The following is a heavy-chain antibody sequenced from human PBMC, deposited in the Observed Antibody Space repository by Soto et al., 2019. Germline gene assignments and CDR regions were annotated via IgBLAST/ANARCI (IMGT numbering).Heavy chain of an antibody. CDR1: GYSFTGYW. CDR2: TYPGDSDT. CDR3: ARPTYCSSTHCSPFDY. Sequence: GESLKISCTGSGYSFTGYWICWVRRMPGKGLEWMGITYPGDSDTRYSPSFQGRVTISADKSISTAYLQWSSLAASDTAMYYCARPTYCSSTHCSPFDYWGQGTLVTVSS. D-gene: IGHD2-2*01. J-gene: IGHJ4*02. V-gene: IGHV5-51*01.